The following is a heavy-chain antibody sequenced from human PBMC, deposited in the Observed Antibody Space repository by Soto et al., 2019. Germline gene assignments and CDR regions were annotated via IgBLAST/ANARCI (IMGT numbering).Heavy chain of an antibody. CDR1: GFTFSSYA. Sequence: EVPLVESGGGLVQPGGSLRLSCAASGFTFSSYAMHWVRQAPGKGLEYVSLISGNGGSTYYANSVKGRFTISRDNSKNTLYLQMGSLRPEDMAVYYCARGGNEGLVGATPYWGQGTLVTVSS. D-gene: IGHD1-26*01. J-gene: IGHJ4*02. CDR3: ARGGNEGLVGATPY. CDR2: ISGNGGST. V-gene: IGHV3-64*01.